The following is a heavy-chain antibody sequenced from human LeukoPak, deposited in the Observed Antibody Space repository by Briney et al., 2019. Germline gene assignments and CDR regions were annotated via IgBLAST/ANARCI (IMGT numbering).Heavy chain of an antibody. V-gene: IGHV4-61*02. J-gene: IGHJ4*02. CDR1: GGSISSRTYY. D-gene: IGHD3-22*01. CDR2: IYTSGST. Sequence: SETLSLTCTVSGGSISSRTYYWNWIRQPAGKGLEWIGRIYTSGSTNYNPSLKSRVTISVDTSKNQFSLKLDSVTAADTAVYYCARQGGSNGYHPIDYWGQGTLITVSS. CDR3: ARQGGSNGYHPIDY.